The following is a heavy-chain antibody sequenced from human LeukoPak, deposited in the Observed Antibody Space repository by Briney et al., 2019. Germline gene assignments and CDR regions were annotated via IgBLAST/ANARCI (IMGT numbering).Heavy chain of an antibody. CDR1: GGSITGYY. Sequence: SETLSLTCTVSGGSITGYYWSWIRQPPGKGLEWIGYIYYSGSTNYNPSLKSRVTTSIDTSKNQFSLKLSSVTAADTAVYYCARGPTREHHDYWGQGTLVTVSS. V-gene: IGHV4-59*08. CDR3: ARGPTREHHDY. J-gene: IGHJ4*02. D-gene: IGHD1-26*01. CDR2: IYYSGST.